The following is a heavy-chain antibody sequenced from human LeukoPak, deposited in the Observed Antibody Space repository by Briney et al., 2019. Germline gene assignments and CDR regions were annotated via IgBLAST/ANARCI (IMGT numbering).Heavy chain of an antibody. J-gene: IGHJ6*03. D-gene: IGHD6-13*01. V-gene: IGHV1-18*01. CDR1: GYTFTSCG. CDR3: GRGYSRKGYSRVYYYYMDV. CDR2: VRAYNGNT. Sequence: SVNVSSKASGYTFTSCGISGLRQHPGQRPVGLQSVRAYNGNTNYAQKMQGRVTMTTDTSTSTGYMELRSLRSDDTAVYYCGRGYSRKGYSRVYYYYMDVWGKGTTVTVSS.